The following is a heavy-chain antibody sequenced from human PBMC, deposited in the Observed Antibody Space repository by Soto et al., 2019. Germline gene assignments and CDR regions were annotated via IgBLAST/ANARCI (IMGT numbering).Heavy chain of an antibody. CDR3: ARVRALAADGMDV. V-gene: IGHV3-21*05. CDR2: ISSSSSYT. Sequence: GGSLRLSCAASGFTFNTYWMHWVRQAPGKGLKWVSYISSSSSYTNYADSVKGRFTISRDNAKNSLYLQMNSLRADDTAVYYCARVRALAADGMDVWGQGTTVTVSS. D-gene: IGHD6-19*01. J-gene: IGHJ6*02. CDR1: GFTFNTYW.